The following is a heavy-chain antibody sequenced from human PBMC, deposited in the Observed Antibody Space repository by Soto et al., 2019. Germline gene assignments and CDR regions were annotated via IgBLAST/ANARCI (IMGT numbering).Heavy chain of an antibody. J-gene: IGHJ5*02. D-gene: IGHD2-15*01. V-gene: IGHV1-24*01. Sequence: GASVKVSCKVSGYTLTELSMHWVRQAPGKGLEWMGGFDPEDGETIYAQKFQGRVTMTEDTSTDTAYMELSSLRSDDTAVYYCATEIYCSGGSCYSRSPWFDPWGQGTLVTVS. CDR2: FDPEDGET. CDR1: GYTLTELS. CDR3: ATEIYCSGGSCYSRSPWFDP.